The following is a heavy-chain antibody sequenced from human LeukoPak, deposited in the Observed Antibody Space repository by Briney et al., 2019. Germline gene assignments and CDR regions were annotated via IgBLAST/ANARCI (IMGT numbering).Heavy chain of an antibody. D-gene: IGHD6-6*01. CDR3: AKDSGASIAAPYYFDY. V-gene: IGHV3-21*01. Sequence: GGSLRLSCAASGFTFSSYSMNWVRQAPGKGLEWVSSISSRSSYIYYADSVKGRFTISRDNAKNSLYLQMNSLRAEDTAVYYCAKDSGASIAAPYYFDYWGQGTLVTVSS. CDR2: ISSRSSYI. CDR1: GFTFSSYS. J-gene: IGHJ4*02.